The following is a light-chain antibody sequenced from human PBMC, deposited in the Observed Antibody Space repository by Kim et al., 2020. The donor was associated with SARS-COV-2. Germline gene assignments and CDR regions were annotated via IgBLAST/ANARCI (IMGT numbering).Light chain of an antibody. J-gene: IGKJ4*01. CDR2: GAS. Sequence: DIVMTQSPTTLSVSPGERATLSCRASQSVSSDLAWYQQKPGQAPRLLIFGASTRATGIPDRFSGSGSGTEFTLTISSLQSEDFAVYYCQHYKSSPLTFGGGTKVEI. CDR1: QSVSSD. CDR3: QHYKSSPLT. V-gene: IGKV3D-15*01.